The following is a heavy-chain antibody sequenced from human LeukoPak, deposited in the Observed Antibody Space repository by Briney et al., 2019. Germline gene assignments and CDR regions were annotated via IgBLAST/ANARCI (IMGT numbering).Heavy chain of an antibody. Sequence: GGSLRLSCAASGFTFSTYGMHWVRQAPGKGLEWVAVIWYDGSKEYYADSVKGRLTISRDNSKNTLYLQLNSVRADDTAVYYCAREYYDILTGNWQGYFDNWGQGTLVTVSS. D-gene: IGHD3-9*01. V-gene: IGHV3-33*01. CDR3: AREYYDILTGNWQGYFDN. J-gene: IGHJ4*02. CDR1: GFTFSTYG. CDR2: IWYDGSKE.